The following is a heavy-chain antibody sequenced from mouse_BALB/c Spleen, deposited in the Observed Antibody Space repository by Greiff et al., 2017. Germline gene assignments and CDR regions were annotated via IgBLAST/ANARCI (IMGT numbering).Heavy chain of an antibody. Sequence: VQLQQSGAELVKPGASVKLSCTASGFNIKDTYMHWVKQRPEQGLEWIGRIDPANGNTKYDPKFQGKATITADTSSNTAYLQLSSLTSEDTAVYYCARSRPIYYGNPYAMDYWGQGTSVTVSS. CDR3: ARSRPIYYGNPYAMDY. CDR2: IDPANGNT. D-gene: IGHD2-1*01. V-gene: IGHV14-3*02. CDR1: GFNIKDTY. J-gene: IGHJ4*01.